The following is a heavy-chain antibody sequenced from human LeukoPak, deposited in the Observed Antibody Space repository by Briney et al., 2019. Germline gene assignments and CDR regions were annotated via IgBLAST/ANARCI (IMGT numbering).Heavy chain of an antibody. CDR3: AGAQEESGYCSSTSCSGFDP. V-gene: IGHV4-39*07. D-gene: IGHD2-2*03. Sequence: TSETLSLTCTVSGGSISSSSYYWGWIRQPPGKGLEWIGSIYYSGSTYYNPSPKSRVTISVDTSKNQFSLKLSSVPAADTAVYSCAGAQEESGYCSSTSCSGFDPWGQGTLVTVSS. CDR1: GGSISSSSYY. J-gene: IGHJ5*02. CDR2: IYYSGST.